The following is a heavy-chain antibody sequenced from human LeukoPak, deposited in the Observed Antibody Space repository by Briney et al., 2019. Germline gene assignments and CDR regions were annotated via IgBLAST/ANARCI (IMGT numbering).Heavy chain of an antibody. Sequence: PGGSLRLSCVVSGFTFSSFYMNWVRQAPGKGLEWVSSISSSSSYIYYADSVKGRFTISRDNAKNSLYLQMNSLRAEDTAVYYCARVRGGGDAFDIWGQGTMVTVSS. CDR2: ISSSSSYI. CDR3: ARVRGGGDAFDI. CDR1: GFTFSSFY. J-gene: IGHJ3*02. V-gene: IGHV3-21*01. D-gene: IGHD3-10*01.